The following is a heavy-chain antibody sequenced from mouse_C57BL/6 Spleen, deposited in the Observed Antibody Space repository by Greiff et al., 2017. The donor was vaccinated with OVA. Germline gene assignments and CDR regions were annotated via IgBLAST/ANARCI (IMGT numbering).Heavy chain of an antibody. J-gene: IGHJ2*01. CDR1: GYTFTSYW. V-gene: IGHV1-50*01. D-gene: IGHD4-1*01. CDR3: ARGELGLQPLDY. Sequence: QVQLKQPGAELVKPGASVKLSCKASGYTFTSYWMQWVKQRPGQGLEWIGEIDPSDSYTNYNQKFKGKATLTVDTSSSTAYMQLSSLTSEDSAVYYCARGELGLQPLDYWGQGTTLTVSS. CDR2: IDPSDSYT.